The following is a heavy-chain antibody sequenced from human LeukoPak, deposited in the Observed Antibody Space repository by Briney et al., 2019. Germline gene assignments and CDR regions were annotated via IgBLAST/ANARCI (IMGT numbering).Heavy chain of an antibody. Sequence: SETLSLTCAVYGGSFSGYYWSWIRQPPGKGLEWIGEINHSGSTYYNPSLKSRVTISVDTSKNQFSLKLSSVTAADTAVYYCASDLNEAAAGTHVGYWGQGTLVTVSS. D-gene: IGHD6-13*01. CDR1: GGSFSGYY. V-gene: IGHV4-34*01. J-gene: IGHJ4*02. CDR2: INHSGST. CDR3: ASDLNEAAAGTHVGY.